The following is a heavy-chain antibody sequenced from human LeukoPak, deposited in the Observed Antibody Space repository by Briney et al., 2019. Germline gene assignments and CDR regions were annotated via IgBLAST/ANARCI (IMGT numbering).Heavy chain of an antibody. CDR2: ISWNSLNI. J-gene: IGHJ6*03. Sequence: GRSLRLSCAASGFSFDDYAMHWVRQAPGKGLEWVSSISWNSLNIGYADSVKGRFTISRDNAKHSLYLQMNSLRAEDTALYYCVKAAYYYDSGAYYYHYYYMDVWGKGTTVTISS. CDR1: GFSFDDYA. V-gene: IGHV3-9*01. D-gene: IGHD3-22*01. CDR3: VKAAYYYDSGAYYYHYYYMDV.